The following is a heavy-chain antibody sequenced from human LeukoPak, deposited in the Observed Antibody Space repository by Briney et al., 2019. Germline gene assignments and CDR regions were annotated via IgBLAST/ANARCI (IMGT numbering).Heavy chain of an antibody. CDR1: GFTFSSYW. V-gene: IGHV3-7*01. D-gene: IGHD1-26*01. CDR2: IKQDGSEK. J-gene: IGHJ3*02. Sequence: GGSLRLSCAASGFTFSSYWMSWVRQAPGRGLEWVANIKQDGSEKYYVDSVKGRFTISRDNAKNSLYLQMNSLRAEDTAVYYCARDFKKWELLYDAFDIWGQGTMVTVSS. CDR3: ARDFKKWELLYDAFDI.